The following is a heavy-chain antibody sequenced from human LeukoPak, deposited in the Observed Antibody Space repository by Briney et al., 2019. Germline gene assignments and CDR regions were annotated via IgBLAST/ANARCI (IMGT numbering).Heavy chain of an antibody. Sequence: PGGSLRLSCAASGFTVDSNYMSWVRQAPGKGLEWVSVIYSGGSTYYAGSVKDRFTISRDNSKNTLYLQMNSLRAEDTAVYYCARDLGWGYGAFDIWGQGTMVTVSS. CDR2: IYSGGST. CDR3: ARDLGWGYGAFDI. CDR1: GFTVDSNY. J-gene: IGHJ3*02. V-gene: IGHV3-53*01. D-gene: IGHD7-27*01.